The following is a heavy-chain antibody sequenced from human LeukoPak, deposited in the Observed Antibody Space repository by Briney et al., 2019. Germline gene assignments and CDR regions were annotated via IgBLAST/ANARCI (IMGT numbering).Heavy chain of an antibody. J-gene: IGHJ3*02. CDR2: IYYSGST. CDR3: ARAINIVVVTALPWAFDI. V-gene: IGHV4-59*01. D-gene: IGHD2-21*02. Sequence: SETLSLTCTVSGGSISSYYWSWIRQPPGKGLEWIGYIYYSGSTNYNPSPKSRVTISVDTSKNQFSLKLSSVTAADTAVYYCARAINIVVVTALPWAFDIWGQGTMVTVSS. CDR1: GGSISSYY.